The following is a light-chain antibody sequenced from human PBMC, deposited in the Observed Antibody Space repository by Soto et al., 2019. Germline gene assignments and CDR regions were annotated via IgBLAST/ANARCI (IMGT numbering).Light chain of an antibody. CDR3: ISYTTISTYV. Sequence: QSVPTQPAPLSGSPGQSNTISCTGTNTEICAYNYVSWYQQPPGKAPKLMISDVSNRASGISNRFSASKSGSTASLTISGLQTEDEADYYCISYTTISTYVFGTGTKVTVL. V-gene: IGLV2-14*03. J-gene: IGLJ1*01. CDR1: NTEICAYNY. CDR2: DVS.